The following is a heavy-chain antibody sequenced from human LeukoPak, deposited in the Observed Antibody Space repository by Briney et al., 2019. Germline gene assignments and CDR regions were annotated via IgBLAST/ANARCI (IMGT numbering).Heavy chain of an antibody. CDR1: GFTFSSYW. D-gene: IGHD3-3*01. V-gene: IGHV3-7*01. CDR3: ARDSAVHDFWSGYYMPNYYTTTWTS. CDR2: IKQDRSEK. J-gene: IGHJ6*03. Sequence: GGSLRLSCAASGFTFSSYWMSWVRQAPGKGLEWVANIKQDRSEKYYVDSVKGRFTISRDNAKNSLYLQMNSLRAEDTAVYYCARDSAVHDFWSGYYMPNYYTTTWTSGAKGPRSPSP.